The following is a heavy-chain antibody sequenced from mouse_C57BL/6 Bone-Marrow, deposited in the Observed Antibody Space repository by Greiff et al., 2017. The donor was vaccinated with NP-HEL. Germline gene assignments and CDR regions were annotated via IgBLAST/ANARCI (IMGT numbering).Heavy chain of an antibody. V-gene: IGHV1-54*01. CDR1: GYAFTNYL. J-gene: IGHJ4*01. D-gene: IGHD1-1*01. CDR2: INPGSGGT. CDR3: ARRGMITTVVAPYAMDD. Sequence: QVQLQQSGAELVRPGTSVKVSCKASGYAFTNYLIEWVKQRPGQGLEWIGVINPGSGGTNYNEKFKGKATLTADKSSSTAYMQLSSLTSEDSAVYFGARRGMITTVVAPYAMDDWGQGTSVTVSS.